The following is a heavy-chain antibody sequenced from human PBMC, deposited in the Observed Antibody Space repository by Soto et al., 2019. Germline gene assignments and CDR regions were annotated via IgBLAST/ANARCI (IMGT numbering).Heavy chain of an antibody. V-gene: IGHV1-69*13. CDR3: ARLPYYPPRLFYYGMDV. D-gene: IGHD3-10*01. CDR1: GGTFSSYA. Sequence: SVKVSCKASGGTFSSYAISWVRQAPGQGLEWMGGIIPIFGTANYAQKFQGRVTITADESTSTAYMELSSLRSEDTAVYYCARLPYYPPRLFYYGMDVWRQRTTVTVSS. CDR2: IIPIFGTA. J-gene: IGHJ6*02.